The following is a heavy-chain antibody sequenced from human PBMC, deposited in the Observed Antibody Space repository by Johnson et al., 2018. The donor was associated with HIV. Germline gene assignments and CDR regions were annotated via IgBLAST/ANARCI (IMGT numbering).Heavy chain of an antibody. Sequence: VQLVESGEGLVQPGGSLRLSCVASGFTFSGYWMSWVRQAPGKGLEWVANIKQDGSEKYYVDYVKGRFTISRDNAKNSLFLQMNSLRAEDTAVYYCARDRGLRYFDWLSDHDAFDIWGQGTMVTVSS. J-gene: IGHJ3*02. CDR1: GFTFSGYW. D-gene: IGHD3-9*01. CDR3: ARDRGLRYFDWLSDHDAFDI. V-gene: IGHV3-7*01. CDR2: IKQDGSEK.